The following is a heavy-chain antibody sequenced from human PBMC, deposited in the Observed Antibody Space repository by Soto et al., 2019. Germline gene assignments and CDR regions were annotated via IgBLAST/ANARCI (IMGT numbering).Heavy chain of an antibody. CDR1: GGSISSSSYS. J-gene: IGHJ5*02. V-gene: IGHV2-5*01. Sequence: TLSLTCIVSGGSISSSSYSWAWIRQPPGKALEWLARIDWNDDSRYSASLKNRLTITKDTSKSQVFLIMTNMDPADTATYYCVSGSFPHWFDPWGQGILVTVSS. CDR3: VSGSFPHWFDP. CDR2: IDWNDDS. D-gene: IGHD3-10*01.